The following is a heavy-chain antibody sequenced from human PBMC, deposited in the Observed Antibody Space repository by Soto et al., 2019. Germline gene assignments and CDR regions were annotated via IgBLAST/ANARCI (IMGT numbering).Heavy chain of an antibody. Sequence: GESLKISCKGSGYSFTSYWIGWVRQMPGKGLEWMGIIYPGDSDTRYSPSFQGQVTISADKSISTAYLQWSSLKASDTAMYYCASPYYDSSGYYFDALDIWGQGTMVTVSS. CDR3: ASPYYDSSGYYFDALDI. V-gene: IGHV5-51*01. CDR2: IYPGDSDT. CDR1: GYSFTSYW. J-gene: IGHJ3*02. D-gene: IGHD3-22*01.